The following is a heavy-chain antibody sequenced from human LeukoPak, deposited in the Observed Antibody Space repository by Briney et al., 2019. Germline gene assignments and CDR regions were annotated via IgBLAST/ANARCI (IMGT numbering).Heavy chain of an antibody. CDR1: GGSISSGGYY. Sequence: PSETLSLTCTVSGGSISSGGYYWGWIRQHPGKGLEWIGYIYYSGSTYYNPSLKSRVTISVDTSKNQFSLKLSSVTAADTAVYYCARVPRSGWPWDYAFDIWGQGTMVTVSS. CDR2: IYYSGST. V-gene: IGHV4-31*03. J-gene: IGHJ3*02. CDR3: ARVPRSGWPWDYAFDI. D-gene: IGHD6-19*01.